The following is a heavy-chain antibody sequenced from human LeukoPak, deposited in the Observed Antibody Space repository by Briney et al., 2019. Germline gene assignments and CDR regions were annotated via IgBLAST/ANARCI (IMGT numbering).Heavy chain of an antibody. CDR3: ARGAGYNYPYYFDY. V-gene: IGHV3-53*01. J-gene: IGHJ4*02. Sequence: GGSLRLSCAASGFTVSSNYMNWVRQAPGKGLEWVSVIYGGGNIYYADSVKGRFTISRDNSKDTLYLQMNSLRAEDTAVYYCARGAGYNYPYYFDYWGQGTLVTVSS. CDR2: IYGGGNI. D-gene: IGHD5-24*01. CDR1: GFTVSSNY.